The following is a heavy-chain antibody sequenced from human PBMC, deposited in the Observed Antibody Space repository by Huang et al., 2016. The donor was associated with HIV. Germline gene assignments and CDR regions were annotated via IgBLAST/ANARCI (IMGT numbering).Heavy chain of an antibody. Sequence: QVQLVESGGGVVQPGGSLRLSCAASGFTFISYGLHWVRQAPGKGLEWVAFIRDDGKNKVYGDSVKGRFTISRDESSNTVFLQMNNLRTDDTAVYFCAKDRDVDGGLYRGFFDYWGQGTLVTVSS. CDR2: IRDDGKNK. V-gene: IGHV3-30*02. J-gene: IGHJ4*02. D-gene: IGHD3-10*01. CDR3: AKDRDVDGGLYRGFFDY. CDR1: GFTFISYG.